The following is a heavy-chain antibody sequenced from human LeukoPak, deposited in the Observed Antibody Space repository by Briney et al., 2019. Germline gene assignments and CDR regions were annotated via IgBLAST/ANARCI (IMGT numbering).Heavy chain of an antibody. V-gene: IGHV4-4*07. CDR3: ARVRRYYYDSSGYLDY. Sequence: SETLSLTCTVSGGSISSYYWSWVRQPAGKGLEWIGRIYTSGSTNYNPSLKSRVTMSVDTSKNQFSLKLSSVTAADTAVYYCARVRRYYYDSSGYLDYWGREPWSPSPQ. J-gene: IGHJ4*02. CDR2: IYTSGST. CDR1: GGSISSYY. D-gene: IGHD3-22*01.